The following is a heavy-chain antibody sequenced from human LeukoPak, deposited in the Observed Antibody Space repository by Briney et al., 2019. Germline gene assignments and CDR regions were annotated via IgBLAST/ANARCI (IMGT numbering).Heavy chain of an antibody. Sequence: ASVKVSCKASGYTFTGYYMHWVRQAPGQGLEWMGWINPNSGGTNYAQKFQGWVTMTRDTSISTAYMGLSRLRSDDTAVYYCARDPSGYSGYDPYYYYGMDVWGQGTTVTVSS. V-gene: IGHV1-2*04. J-gene: IGHJ6*02. CDR2: INPNSGGT. CDR3: ARDPSGYSGYDPYYYYGMDV. D-gene: IGHD5-12*01. CDR1: GYTFTGYY.